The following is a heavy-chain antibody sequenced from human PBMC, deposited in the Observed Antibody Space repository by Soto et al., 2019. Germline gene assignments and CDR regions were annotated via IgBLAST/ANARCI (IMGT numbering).Heavy chain of an antibody. D-gene: IGHD3-22*01. J-gene: IGHJ4*02. CDR2: ISSGAVYI. CDR3: VRDGLDYYDTERLYFDK. V-gene: IGHV3-21*01. Sequence: EVQLVESGGGPVRPGGPLKLSCAASGFNFITYSLSWVRQAPGKGLAWVASISSGAVYIDYADSVKGRLPISRDNANNSLYLQMNSLRAEDTATYYCVRDGLDYYDTERLYFDKWGQGTLVTVSS. CDR1: GFNFITYS.